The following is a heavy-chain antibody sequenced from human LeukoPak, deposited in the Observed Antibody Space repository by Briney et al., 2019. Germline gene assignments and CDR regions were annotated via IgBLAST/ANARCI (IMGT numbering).Heavy chain of an antibody. CDR1: GGSISSGGYS. CDR3: AGSYCSSTSCFPVDP. J-gene: IGHJ5*02. CDR2: IYHSGST. D-gene: IGHD2-2*01. Sequence: SETLSLTCTVSGGSISSGGYSWSWIRQPPGKGLEWIGYIYHSGSTYYNPSLKSRVTISVDRSKNQFSLKLSSVTAADTAVYYCAGSYCSSTSCFPVDPWGQGTLVTVSS. V-gene: IGHV4-30-2*01.